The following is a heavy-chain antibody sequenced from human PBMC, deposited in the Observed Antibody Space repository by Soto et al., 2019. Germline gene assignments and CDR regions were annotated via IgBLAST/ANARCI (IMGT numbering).Heavy chain of an antibody. V-gene: IGHV4-59*08. CDR1: GGSISSYY. Sequence: PSETLSLTCTVSGGSISSYYWSWIRQPPGKGLEWIGYIYYSGSTNYNPSLKSRVTISVDTSNNQFSLKLSSVTAADTAVYYCARGPYGDKVDYWGQGTLVTVSS. J-gene: IGHJ4*02. CDR3: ARGPYGDKVDY. D-gene: IGHD3-16*01. CDR2: IYYSGST.